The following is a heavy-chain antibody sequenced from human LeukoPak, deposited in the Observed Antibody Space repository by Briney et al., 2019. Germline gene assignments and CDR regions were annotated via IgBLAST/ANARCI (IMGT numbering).Heavy chain of an antibody. V-gene: IGHV4-34*01. CDR3: ARVGYSSGWYWGYYYYYMDV. D-gene: IGHD6-19*01. Sequence: SSETLSLTCAVYGGSFSGYYWSWIRQPPGKGLEWIGEINHSGSTNYNPSLKSRVTISVDTSKNQFSLKLSSVTAADTAVYYCARVGYSSGWYWGYYYYYMDVWGKGTTVTVSS. CDR2: INHSGST. CDR1: GGSFSGYY. J-gene: IGHJ6*03.